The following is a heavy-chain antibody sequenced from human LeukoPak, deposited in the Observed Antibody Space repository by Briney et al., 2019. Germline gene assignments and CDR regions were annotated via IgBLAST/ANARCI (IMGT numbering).Heavy chain of an antibody. CDR1: GYTFTGYY. D-gene: IGHD5-12*01. J-gene: IGHJ3*02. Sequence: GASVKVSCKASGYTFTGYYMHWVRQATGQGLEWMGRINPNSGGTNYAQKFQGRVTMTRDTSISTAYMELSRLRSDDTAVYYCATFRGSPLHAFEIWGQGTMVTVSS. CDR3: ATFRGSPLHAFEI. V-gene: IGHV1-2*06. CDR2: INPNSGGT.